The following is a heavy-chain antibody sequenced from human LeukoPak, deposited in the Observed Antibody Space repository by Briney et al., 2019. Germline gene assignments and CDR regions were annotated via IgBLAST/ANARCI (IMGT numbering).Heavy chain of an antibody. J-gene: IGHJ3*02. D-gene: IGHD6-19*01. CDR1: GFTFSSYA. CDR3: ASPSSGQSFDI. Sequence: GGSLRLSCAASGFTFSSYAMSWVRQAPGKGLEWVSAISGTGVSTYYADSVKGRYTISRDNSKNTLYLQMHSLRAEDTAVYYCASPSSGQSFDIWGQGTMVTVSS. V-gene: IGHV3-23*01. CDR2: ISGTGVST.